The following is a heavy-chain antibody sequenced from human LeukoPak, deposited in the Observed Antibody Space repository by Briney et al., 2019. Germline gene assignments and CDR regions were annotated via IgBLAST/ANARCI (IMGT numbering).Heavy chain of an antibody. D-gene: IGHD2/OR15-2a*01. Sequence: PGGSLRLSCAASGFTFSSYSMSWVRQAPGKGLEWVSVIYSGGSTYYADSVKGRFTISRDNSKNTLYLQMNSLRAEDTAVYYCARRIGFSYYYMDVWGKGTTVTISS. CDR3: ARRIGFSYYYMDV. V-gene: IGHV3-66*04. J-gene: IGHJ6*03. CDR1: GFTFSSYS. CDR2: IYSGGST.